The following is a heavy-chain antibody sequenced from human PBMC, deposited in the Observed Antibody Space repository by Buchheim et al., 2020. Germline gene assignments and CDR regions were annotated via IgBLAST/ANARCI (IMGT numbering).Heavy chain of an antibody. Sequence: QLQLQESGPGLMKPSETLSPTCTVSGFSIYGSNYYWGWIRQPPGKGLEWIGSVYYGRTTYYNPSLKSPVTISADTSNYQFSLKLNSVTAADTAGYYCARDDFYYSSGHFDYWGRGTL. CDR3: ARDDFYYSSGHFDY. V-gene: IGHV4-39*02. CDR1: GFSIYGSNYY. J-gene: IGHJ4*02. CDR2: VYYGRTT. D-gene: IGHD3-22*01.